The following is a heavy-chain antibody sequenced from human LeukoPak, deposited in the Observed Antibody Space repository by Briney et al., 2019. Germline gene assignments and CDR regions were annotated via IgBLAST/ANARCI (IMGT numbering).Heavy chain of an antibody. Sequence: PSETLSLTCTVSGGSISSHYWSWIRQPPGKGLEWIGYIYYSGSTNHNPSLKSRVTISVDTSKNQFSLKLSSVTAADTAVYYCARNRVDTWAFDIWGQGTMVTVSS. V-gene: IGHV4-59*11. CDR3: ARNRVDTWAFDI. D-gene: IGHD1-14*01. CDR2: IYYSGST. CDR1: GGSISSHY. J-gene: IGHJ3*02.